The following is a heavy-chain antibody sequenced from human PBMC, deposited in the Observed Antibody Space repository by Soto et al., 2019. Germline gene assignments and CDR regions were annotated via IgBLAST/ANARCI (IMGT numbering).Heavy chain of an antibody. D-gene: IGHD2-21*02. Sequence: SETLSLTCAVYGGSFSGYYWTWIRQPPGTGLEWIGEINHSGSTNYNPSLKSRVTISVDRSKNQFSLKLSSVTAADTAIYYCAKDILEVTPGMDVWGQGTTVTVSS. CDR3: AKDILEVTPGMDV. J-gene: IGHJ6*02. CDR1: GGSFSGYY. V-gene: IGHV4-34*01. CDR2: INHSGST.